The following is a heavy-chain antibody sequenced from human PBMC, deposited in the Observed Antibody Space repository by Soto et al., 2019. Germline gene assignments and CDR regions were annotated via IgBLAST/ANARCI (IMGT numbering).Heavy chain of an antibody. J-gene: IGHJ6*02. V-gene: IGHV5-51*01. Sequence: PGESLKISCKGSGYSFTSYWIGWVRQMPGKGLEWMGIIYPGDSDTRYSPSFQGRVTISADKSISTAYLQWSSLKASDTAMYYCARTLYSGYDPRSYYYYGMDVWGQGTTVTVS. D-gene: IGHD5-12*01. CDR1: GYSFTSYW. CDR3: ARTLYSGYDPRSYYYYGMDV. CDR2: IYPGDSDT.